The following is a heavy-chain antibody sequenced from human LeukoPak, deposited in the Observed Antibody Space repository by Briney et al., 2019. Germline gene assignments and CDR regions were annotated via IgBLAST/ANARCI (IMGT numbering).Heavy chain of an antibody. Sequence: GGSLRLSCAASGFTFSSYAMHWVRQAPGKGLEWVAVISYDGSNKYHADSVKGRFTISRDNSKNTLYLQMNSLRAEDTAVYYCARSYDSSGYYLVYAFDIWGQGTMVTVSS. V-gene: IGHV3-30*04. J-gene: IGHJ3*02. D-gene: IGHD3-22*01. CDR1: GFTFSSYA. CDR3: ARSYDSSGYYLVYAFDI. CDR2: ISYDGSNK.